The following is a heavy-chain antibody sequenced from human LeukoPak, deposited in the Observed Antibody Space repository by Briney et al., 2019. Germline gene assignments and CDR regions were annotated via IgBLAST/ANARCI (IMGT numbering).Heavy chain of an antibody. J-gene: IGHJ4*02. CDR3: ARGPSGYDWDY. CDR2: IIPIFGTA. D-gene: IGHD5-12*01. V-gene: IGHV1-69*01. Sequence: ASVKVSCKASGGTLSSYAISWVRQAPGQGLEWMGGIIPIFGTANYAQKFQGRVTITADESTSTAYMELSSLRSEDTAVYYCARGPSGYDWDYWGQGTLVTVSS. CDR1: GGTLSSYA.